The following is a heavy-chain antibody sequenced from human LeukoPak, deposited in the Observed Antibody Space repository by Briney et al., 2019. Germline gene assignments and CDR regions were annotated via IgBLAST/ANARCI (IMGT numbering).Heavy chain of an antibody. CDR1: GFTFSNFG. D-gene: IGHD1-1*01. J-gene: IGHJ4*02. Sequence: PGGSLRLSCVASGFTFSNFGMHWVRQAPGKGLEWVAVISYDAKNEYYTDSVKGRFTISRDNAKNSLYLQMNSLRAEDTAVYYCARETTRYGDYWGQGTLVTVSS. CDR3: ARETTRYGDY. CDR2: ISYDAKNE. V-gene: IGHV3-33*08.